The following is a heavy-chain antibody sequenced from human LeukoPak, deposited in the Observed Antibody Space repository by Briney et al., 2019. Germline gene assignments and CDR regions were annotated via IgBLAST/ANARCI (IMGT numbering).Heavy chain of an antibody. J-gene: IGHJ4*02. D-gene: IGHD1-26*01. CDR1: GFTFDDYA. CDR2: ISWNSGSI. V-gene: IGHV3-9*01. Sequence: GRSLRLSCAASGFTFDDYAMHWVRQAPGKGLEWVSGISWNSGSIGYADSVKGRFTISRDNAKNSLYLQMNSLRAEDTAAYYCAKDEGALVPYYFDYWGQGTLVTVSS. CDR3: AKDEGALVPYYFDY.